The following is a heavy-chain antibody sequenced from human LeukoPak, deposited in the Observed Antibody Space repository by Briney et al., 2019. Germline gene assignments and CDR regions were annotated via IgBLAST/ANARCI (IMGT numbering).Heavy chain of an antibody. Sequence: SETLPLTCTVSGGSISSSDYYWSWIRQPPGKGLEWIGYIYYSGSTSYNPSLKSRVTISVDTSKNQFSLKLTSVTAADTAVYYCARGFDAHDAFDVWGQGTMVTVSS. CDR1: GGSISSSDYY. J-gene: IGHJ3*01. V-gene: IGHV4-30-4*01. CDR2: IYYSGST. CDR3: ARGFDAHDAFDV. D-gene: IGHD3-9*01.